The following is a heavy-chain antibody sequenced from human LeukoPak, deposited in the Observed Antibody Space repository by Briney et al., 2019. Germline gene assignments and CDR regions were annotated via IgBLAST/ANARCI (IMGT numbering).Heavy chain of an antibody. Sequence: GGSLRLSCGASGFTFSSYAMAWVRQAPGKGLEWVSSITGGGVAYYVDSVKGRFTVSRDNSKNTLYLQINSLTAEDTAFYYCAKGRGTGAVDWFDPWGQGTLVTVSS. CDR1: GFTFSSYA. J-gene: IGHJ5*02. CDR3: AKGRGTGAVDWFDP. CDR2: ITGGGVA. V-gene: IGHV3-23*01. D-gene: IGHD3/OR15-3a*01.